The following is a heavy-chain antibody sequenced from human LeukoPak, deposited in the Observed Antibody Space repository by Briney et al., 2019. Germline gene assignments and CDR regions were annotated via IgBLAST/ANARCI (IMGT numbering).Heavy chain of an antibody. CDR1: GFTFSSYS. CDR2: ISSSSSYI. Sequence: GGSLRLSCAASGFTFSSYSMNWVRQAPGKGLEWVSSISSSSSYIYYADSVKGRFTISRDNAKNSLYLQMNSLRAEDTAVYYCARGPRSYGGMFDYWGQGTLVTVSS. CDR3: ARGPRSYGGMFDY. J-gene: IGHJ4*02. V-gene: IGHV3-21*01. D-gene: IGHD5-18*01.